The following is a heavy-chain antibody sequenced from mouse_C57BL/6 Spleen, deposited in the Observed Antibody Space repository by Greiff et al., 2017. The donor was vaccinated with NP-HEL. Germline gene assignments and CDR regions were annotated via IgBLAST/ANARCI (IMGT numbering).Heavy chain of an antibody. D-gene: IGHD2-4*01. CDR1: GYAFSSSW. CDR3: ARSYDYEGTWFAY. J-gene: IGHJ3*01. Sequence: VKLVESGPELVKPGASVKISCKASGYAFSSSWMNWVKQRPGKGLEWIGRIYPGDGDTNYNGKFKGKATLTADKSSSTAYMQLSSLTSEDSAVYFCARSYDYEGTWFAYWGQGTLVTVSA. CDR2: IYPGDGDT. V-gene: IGHV1-82*01.